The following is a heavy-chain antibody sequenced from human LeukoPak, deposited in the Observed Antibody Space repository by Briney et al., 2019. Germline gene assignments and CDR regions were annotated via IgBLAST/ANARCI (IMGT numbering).Heavy chain of an antibody. CDR3: VDYGSGSYAFHM. J-gene: IGHJ3*02. V-gene: IGHV3-23*01. D-gene: IGHD3-10*01. Sequence: GGSLRHSCVASGLTFSNYAMCWVREAPGKGLEWVSGITTTSTSTYDADSVKGRFTISRDNSKNTLYLQMNSLRDVDTAVYYCVDYGSGSYAFHMWGQGTMVTVAS. CDR2: ITTTSTST. CDR1: GLTFSNYA.